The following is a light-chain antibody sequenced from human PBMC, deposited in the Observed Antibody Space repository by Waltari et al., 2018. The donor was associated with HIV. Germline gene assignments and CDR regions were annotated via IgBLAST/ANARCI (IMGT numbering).Light chain of an antibody. CDR1: SSNIGSNT. J-gene: IGLJ1*01. Sequence: QSVLTQPPSASGTPGQRVTISCSGSSSNIGSNTENWYQPPPGTAPKLLIYSYNQRPSGVPDRFSGSKSGTSASLAISGLQSEDEAHYYCASWDDSLNGYVFGTGTKVTVL. CDR2: SYN. V-gene: IGLV1-44*01. CDR3: ASWDDSLNGYV.